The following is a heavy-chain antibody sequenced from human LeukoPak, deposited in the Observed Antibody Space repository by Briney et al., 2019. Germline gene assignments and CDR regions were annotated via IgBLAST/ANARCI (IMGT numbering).Heavy chain of an antibody. Sequence: GGSLRLSCAASGFTVSSNYMSWVRQAPGKGLEWVSDIYSGGSTYYADSVKGRFTISRDNSKNTLYLQMNSLRAEDTAVYYCARAPACRAAAGCYYFDYWGQGTLVTVSS. D-gene: IGHD6-13*01. CDR1: GFTVSSNY. CDR2: IYSGGST. V-gene: IGHV3-53*01. J-gene: IGHJ4*02. CDR3: ARAPACRAAAGCYYFDY.